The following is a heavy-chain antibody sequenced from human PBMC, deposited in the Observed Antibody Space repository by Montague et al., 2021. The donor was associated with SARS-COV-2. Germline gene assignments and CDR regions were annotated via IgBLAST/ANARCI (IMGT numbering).Heavy chain of an antibody. CDR1: GDSDSVMKLT. Sequence: CAISGDSDSVMKLTWRWKRHTSEIRPVRQGGSYLRFKWNNDYAVSVKSRITINPDTSKNQFSLQLNSVTPEDTAVYYCARGGWGAPGTGRLFDYWGQGTLVTVSS. J-gene: IGHJ4*02. CDR2: SYLRFKWNN. CDR3: ARGGWGAPGTGRLFDY. V-gene: IGHV6-1*01. D-gene: IGHD3-10*01.